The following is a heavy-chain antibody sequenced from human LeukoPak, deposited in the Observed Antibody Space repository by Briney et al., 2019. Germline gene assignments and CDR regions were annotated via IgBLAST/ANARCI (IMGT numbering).Heavy chain of an antibody. CDR2: IRYDGSNK. D-gene: IGHD3-22*01. V-gene: IGHV3-30*02. CDR3: ARPYYYDSSGYYHPNFDY. J-gene: IGHJ4*02. CDR1: GFTFSSYG. Sequence: GGSLRLSCAASGFTFSSYGMHWVRQAPGKGLEWVAFIRYDGSNKYYADSVKGRFTISRDNSKNTLYLQMNSLRAEDTAVYYCARPYYYDSSGYYHPNFDYWGQGTLVTVSS.